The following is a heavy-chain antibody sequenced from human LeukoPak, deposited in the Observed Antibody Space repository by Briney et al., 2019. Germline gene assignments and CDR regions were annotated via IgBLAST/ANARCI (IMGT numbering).Heavy chain of an antibody. Sequence: KASETLSLTCAVYGGSFNGYYWTWIRQPPGKGLEWIGEINHSGSTDYNPSLKSLVTISVDTSKNQFSLKLNSVTAADTAVYYCARGQLRLSNWGQGSLVIVSS. CDR1: GGSFNGYY. CDR3: ARGQLRLSN. CDR2: INHSGST. V-gene: IGHV4-34*01. D-gene: IGHD6-25*01. J-gene: IGHJ4*02.